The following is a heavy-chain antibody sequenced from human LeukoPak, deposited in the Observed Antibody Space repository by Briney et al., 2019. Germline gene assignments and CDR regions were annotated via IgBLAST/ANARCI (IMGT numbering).Heavy chain of an antibody. J-gene: IGHJ3*02. Sequence: SLRLSCAASGFTFDDYAMHWVRQAPGKGLEWVSGISWNSGSIGYADSVKGRFTISRDNAKNSLYLQMNSLRAEDTALYYCAKDMGGYEGHAFDIWGQGTMVTVSS. D-gene: IGHD5-12*01. V-gene: IGHV3-9*01. CDR3: AKDMGGYEGHAFDI. CDR2: ISWNSGSI. CDR1: GFTFDDYA.